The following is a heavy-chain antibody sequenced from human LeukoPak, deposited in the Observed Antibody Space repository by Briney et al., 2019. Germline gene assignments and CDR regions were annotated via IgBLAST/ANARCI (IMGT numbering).Heavy chain of an antibody. Sequence: ASVKVSCKASRYTVTNFYIQWVRQPPGQGLEWMGIINPSGGNTSYAPKFQGRVTMTRDTSTSTVYMDLSRLTSEDTAVYYCSMGVTNFFDFWAQGTLVTVSS. V-gene: IGHV1-46*01. CDR1: RYTVTNFY. D-gene: IGHD3-16*01. CDR3: SMGVTNFFDF. CDR2: INPSGGNT. J-gene: IGHJ4*02.